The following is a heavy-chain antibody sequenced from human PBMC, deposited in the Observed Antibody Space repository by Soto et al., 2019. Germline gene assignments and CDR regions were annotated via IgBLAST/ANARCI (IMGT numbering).Heavy chain of an antibody. D-gene: IGHD3-16*01. CDR2: IIPIFGTA. V-gene: IGHV1-69*13. J-gene: IGHJ4*02. CDR3: ARGPYLGVPRFDY. Sequence: ASVKVSCKASGGTFSSYAISWVRQAPGQGLEWMGGIIPIFGTANYAQKFQGRVTITADESTSTAYMELSSLRSEDTAVYYCARGPYLGVPRFDYWGQGTLVTVSS. CDR1: GGTFSSYA.